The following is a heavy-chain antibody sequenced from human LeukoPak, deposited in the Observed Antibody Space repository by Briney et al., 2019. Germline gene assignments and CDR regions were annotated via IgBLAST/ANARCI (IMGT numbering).Heavy chain of an antibody. CDR1: GFTFSSYS. J-gene: IGHJ5*02. D-gene: IGHD4-17*01. CDR3: ARGSILNNDFGDYPNWFDP. CDR2: ISSSSYI. V-gene: IGHV3-21*01. Sequence: GGSLRLSCAASGFTFSSYSMNWVRQAPGKGLEWVSSISSSSYIYYADSVKGRFTISRDNAKNSLYLQMNSLRAEDTAVYYCARGSILNNDFGDYPNWFDPWGQGTLVTVSS.